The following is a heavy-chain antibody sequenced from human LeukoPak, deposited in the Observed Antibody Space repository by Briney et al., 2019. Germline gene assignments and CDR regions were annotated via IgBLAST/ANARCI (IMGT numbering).Heavy chain of an antibody. CDR2: ISGSGTI. D-gene: IGHD5-12*01. Sequence: GGSLRLSCAASGFTFSDYSMNWVRQAPGKGLEWISYISGSGTIYYADSVKGRFTISRDNAQRLVYLQMNSLRAEDTAVYYCAKGGVIVATIYFDYWGQGTLVTVSS. CDR3: AKGGVIVATIYFDY. CDR1: GFTFSDYS. V-gene: IGHV3-48*01. J-gene: IGHJ4*02.